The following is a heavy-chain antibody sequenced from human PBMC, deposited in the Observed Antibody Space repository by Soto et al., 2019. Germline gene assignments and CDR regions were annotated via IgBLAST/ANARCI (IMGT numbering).Heavy chain of an antibody. J-gene: IGHJ4*02. Sequence: QVQLQESGPGLVKPSQTLSLTCTVSGASISSGGYYWSWIRQHPGKGLEWIGYIYYSGSTYYNPSLKSRGTISLDTSKNQFSLKLSSVTAADTAVYYCARRRDGDYVADYWGQGTLVTVSS. V-gene: IGHV4-31*03. CDR1: GASISSGGYY. D-gene: IGHD4-17*01. CDR3: ARRRDGDYVADY. CDR2: IYYSGST.